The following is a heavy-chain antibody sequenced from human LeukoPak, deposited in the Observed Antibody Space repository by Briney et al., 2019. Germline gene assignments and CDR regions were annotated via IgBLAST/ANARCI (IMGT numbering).Heavy chain of an antibody. D-gene: IGHD3-3*01. V-gene: IGHV4-34*01. CDR1: GGSFSGYY. CDR2: INHSGST. J-gene: IGHJ6*02. CDR3: ARAPYITIFGVVIIGYYYYGMDV. Sequence: DPSETPSLTCAVYGGSFSGYYWGWIRQPPGKGLEWIGEINHSGSTNYNPSLKSRVTISVDTSKNQFTLKLSSVTAADTAVYYCARAPYITIFGVVIIGYYYYGMDVWGQGTTVTVSS.